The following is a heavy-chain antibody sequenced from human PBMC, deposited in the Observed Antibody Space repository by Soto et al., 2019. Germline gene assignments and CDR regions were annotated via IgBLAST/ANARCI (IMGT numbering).Heavy chain of an antibody. CDR3: ARHYSSGPRNWFDP. J-gene: IGHJ5*02. Sequence: ASETLSLTCSVSGGSINSSSYFWGWVRQPPGKGLEWIGSNSGSTYYNPSLRSRVTISVDTSKNQFSLKLSSVTAADTAVFYCARHYSSGPRNWFDPWGQGTLVTVSS. D-gene: IGHD6-19*01. CDR1: GGSINSSSYF. CDR2: NSGST. V-gene: IGHV4-39*01.